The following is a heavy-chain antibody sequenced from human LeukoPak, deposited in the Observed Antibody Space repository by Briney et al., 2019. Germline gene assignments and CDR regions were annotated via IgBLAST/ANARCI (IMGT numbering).Heavy chain of an antibody. CDR3: ARDGDYCAADCYPYGMDV. J-gene: IGHJ6*02. Sequence: SETLSLTCTVSGGSISSGAYYWSWFRQPPGKGLEWIGYISYSGNTYYNPSLKSRVTISVDTSKNQFSLKLNSVTAADTAVYYCARDGDYCAADCYPYGMDVWGQGTTVTVSS. V-gene: IGHV4-31*03. CDR2: ISYSGNT. D-gene: IGHD4/OR15-4a*01. CDR1: GGSISSGAYY.